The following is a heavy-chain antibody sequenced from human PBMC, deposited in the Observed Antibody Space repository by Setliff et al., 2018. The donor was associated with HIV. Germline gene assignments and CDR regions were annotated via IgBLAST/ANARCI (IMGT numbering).Heavy chain of an antibody. CDR3: ARHGAGSSHLYYYYGMDV. CDR1: GYTFTGSW. J-gene: IGHJ6*02. V-gene: IGHV5-51*01. Sequence: GESLKISCKGSGYTFTGSWIGWVRRMPGKGLEWMGIIYPGDSDTRYGPSFQGQVSISADKSISTAYLQWSSLKASDTAMYYCARHGAGSSHLYYYYGMDVWGQGTTVTVSS. D-gene: IGHD2-15*01. CDR2: IYPGDSDT.